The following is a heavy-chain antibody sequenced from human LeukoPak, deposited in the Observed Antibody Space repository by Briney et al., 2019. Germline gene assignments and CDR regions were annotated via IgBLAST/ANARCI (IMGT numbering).Heavy chain of an antibody. V-gene: IGHV4-59*01. CDR3: ARRVATINAVFDY. CDR1: GGSISSYY. Sequence: KPSETLSLTCTVSGGSISSYYWSWIWQPPGKGLEWIGYIYYSGSTNYNPSLKSRVTISVDTSKNQFSLKLSSVTAADTAVYYCARRVATINAVFDYWGQGTLVTVSS. CDR2: IYYSGST. D-gene: IGHD5-12*01. J-gene: IGHJ4*02.